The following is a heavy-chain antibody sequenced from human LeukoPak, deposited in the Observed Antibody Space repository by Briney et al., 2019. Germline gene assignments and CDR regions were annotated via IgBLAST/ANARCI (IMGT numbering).Heavy chain of an antibody. J-gene: IGHJ4*02. V-gene: IGHV3-15*01. D-gene: IGHD6-13*01. CDR3: TTLLRGSWYLGGVDY. Sequence: GGSLRLSCAASGFTFSNAWMSWVRQAPGKGLEWVGRIKSKTDGGTTDYAAPVKGRFTISRDDSKNTLYLQMNSLKTEDTAVYYCTTLLRGSWYLGGVDYWGQGTLVTVSS. CDR2: IKSKTDGGTT. CDR1: GFTFSNAW.